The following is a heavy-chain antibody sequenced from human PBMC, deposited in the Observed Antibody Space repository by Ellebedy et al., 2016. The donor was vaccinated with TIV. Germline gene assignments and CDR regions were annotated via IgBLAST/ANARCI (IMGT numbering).Heavy chain of an antibody. CDR1: GFTFSSYW. Sequence: GGSLRLSCAAPGFTFSSYWMSWVRQTPGKGLEWVANINQDGSEKYYVDSVRGRFTISSDNAKNSLYLQMNSLGADDSAVYYCATDGSYGDYRSPAHAFEFWGQGTMVTVSS. V-gene: IGHV3-7*01. J-gene: IGHJ3*01. CDR3: ATDGSYGDYRSPAHAFEF. D-gene: IGHD4-17*01. CDR2: INQDGSEK.